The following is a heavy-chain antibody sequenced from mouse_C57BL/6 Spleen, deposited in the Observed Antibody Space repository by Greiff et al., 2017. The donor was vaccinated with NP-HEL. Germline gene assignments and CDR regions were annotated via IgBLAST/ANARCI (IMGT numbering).Heavy chain of an antibody. CDR3: ARDYGSSYVGY. CDR2: IDPANGNT. D-gene: IGHD1-1*01. V-gene: IGHV14-3*01. CDR1: GFNIKNTY. Sequence: VQLKESVAELVRPGASVKLSCTASGFNIKNTYMPWVKQRPEQGLEWIGRIDPANGNTKYAPKFQGKATITADTSSNTAYLQLSSLTSEDTAIYYCARDYGSSYVGYWGQGTTLTVSS. J-gene: IGHJ2*01.